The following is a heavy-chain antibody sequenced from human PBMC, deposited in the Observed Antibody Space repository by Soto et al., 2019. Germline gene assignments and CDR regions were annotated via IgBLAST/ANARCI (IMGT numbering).Heavy chain of an antibody. V-gene: IGHV4-34*01. CDR1: GGSFSGYY. D-gene: IGHD3-10*01. CDR2: INHSGST. J-gene: IGHJ6*03. Sequence: SETLSLTCAVYGGSFSGYYWSWIRQPPGKGLEWIGEINHSGSTNYNPSLKSGVTISVDTSKNQFSLKLSSVTAADTAVYYCARRIVLLWFGEPYRAGYMDVWGKGTTVTVSS. CDR3: ARRIVLLWFGEPYRAGYMDV.